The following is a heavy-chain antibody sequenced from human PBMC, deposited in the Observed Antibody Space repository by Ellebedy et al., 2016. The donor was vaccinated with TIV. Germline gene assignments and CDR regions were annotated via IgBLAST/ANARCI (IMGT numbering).Heavy chain of an antibody. V-gene: IGHV1-8*01. CDR2: MNPNSGNT. Sequence: AASVKVSCKSSGYTFTSYDINWVRQATGQGLEWMGWMNPNSGNTGYAQKFQGRVTITRNTSISTAYMELSRLRSEDTAVYYCAINSRTSRYFDYWGQGTLVTVSS. D-gene: IGHD2-2*01. CDR3: AINSRTSRYFDY. CDR1: GYTFTSYD. J-gene: IGHJ4*02.